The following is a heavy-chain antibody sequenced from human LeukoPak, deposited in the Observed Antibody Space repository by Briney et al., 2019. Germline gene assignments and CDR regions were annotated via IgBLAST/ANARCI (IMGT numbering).Heavy chain of an antibody. J-gene: IGHJ6*02. D-gene: IGHD6-19*01. CDR3: ASYSSGWRGYYYYGMDV. CDR1: GFTFSSYA. V-gene: IGHV3-23*01. CDR2: INGSGGST. Sequence: GGSLRLSCAASGFTFSSYAMSWVRQAPGKGLEWVSAINGSGGSTYYADSVKGRFTISRDNSKNTLYLQMNSLRAEDTAVYYCASYSSGWRGYYYYGMDVWGQGTTVTVSS.